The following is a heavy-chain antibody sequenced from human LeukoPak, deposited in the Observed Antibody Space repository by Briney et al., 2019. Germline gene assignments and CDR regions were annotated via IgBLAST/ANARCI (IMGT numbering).Heavy chain of an antibody. CDR3: ARDISGLGKFDY. V-gene: IGHV4-59*01. Sequence: SETLSLTCTVTGGSFTNYYCNWIRQPPGKGLEWIGYIYYSGSTNYNPSLKSRVTISVDTSKNQFSLKLSSVTAADTAVYYCARDISGLGKFDYWGQGTLVTVSS. CDR1: GGSFTNYY. J-gene: IGHJ4*02. CDR2: IYYSGST.